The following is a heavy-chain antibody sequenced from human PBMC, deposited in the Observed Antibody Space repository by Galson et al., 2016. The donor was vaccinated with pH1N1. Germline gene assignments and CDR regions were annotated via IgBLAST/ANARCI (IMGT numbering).Heavy chain of an antibody. D-gene: IGHD4-17*01. CDR3: AKDSGDYNGRFDY. Sequence: SLRLSCAASGFSFIASGMHWVRQTPGKGLQWVAFIRYGGSDTYYVDSVKGRFTISRDNSKKTVYLQMNSLRAEDTAVYYCAKDSGDYNGRFDYWGQGTLVSVSS. J-gene: IGHJ4*02. CDR2: IRYGGSDT. V-gene: IGHV3-30*02. CDR1: GFSFIASG.